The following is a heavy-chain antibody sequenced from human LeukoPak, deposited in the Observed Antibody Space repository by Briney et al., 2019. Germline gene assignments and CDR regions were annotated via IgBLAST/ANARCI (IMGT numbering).Heavy chain of an antibody. CDR3: ATLGSGSYYKGWFDP. D-gene: IGHD3-10*01. Sequence: EASVKVSCTVSGYTLTELSMHWVRQAPGKGLEWMGGFDPEDGETIYAQKFQGRVTMTEDTSTDTAYMELSSLRSEDTAVYYCATLGSGSYYKGWFDPWGQGTLVTVSS. CDR1: GYTLTELS. V-gene: IGHV1-24*01. CDR2: FDPEDGET. J-gene: IGHJ5*02.